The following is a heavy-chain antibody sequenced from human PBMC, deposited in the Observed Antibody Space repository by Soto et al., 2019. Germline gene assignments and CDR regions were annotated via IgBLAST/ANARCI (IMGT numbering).Heavy chain of an antibody. D-gene: IGHD6-13*01. CDR3: ARGWRVAAAGKFYYGLDV. Sequence: EVQLVESGGGLVKPGGSLRLSCAGSGFTFSTYDMNWVRQAPGQGLEWVSSISGSSSYVYFADSVKGRFTISRDNAKNSLYLQMNSLRAEDTAVYYCARGWRVAAAGKFYYGLDVWGHGTTVTVAS. CDR1: GFTFSTYD. CDR2: ISGSSSYV. J-gene: IGHJ6*02. V-gene: IGHV3-21*01.